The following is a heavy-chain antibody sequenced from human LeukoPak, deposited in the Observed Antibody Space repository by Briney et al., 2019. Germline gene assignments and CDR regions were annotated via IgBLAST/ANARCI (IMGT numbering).Heavy chain of an antibody. CDR1: GYTFTSYG. CDR2: ISAYNGNT. Sequence: GASVKVSCKASGYTFTSYGISWVRQAPGQGLEWVGWISAYNGNTNYAQKLQGRVTMTTDTSTSTAYMELRSLRSDDTAVYYCARDLFYDSRGYYFWPTWGQGTLVTVSS. J-gene: IGHJ5*02. CDR3: ARDLFYDSRGYYFWPT. D-gene: IGHD3-22*01. V-gene: IGHV1-18*01.